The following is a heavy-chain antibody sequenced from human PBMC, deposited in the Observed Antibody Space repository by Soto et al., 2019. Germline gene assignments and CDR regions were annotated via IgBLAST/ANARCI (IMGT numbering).Heavy chain of an antibody. J-gene: IGHJ4*02. D-gene: IGHD3-9*01. CDR1: GYSFIDYY. CDR2: ISPKSGGT. Sequence: SVKVSCKASGYSFIDYYIHWVRQAPVQGFEWMGRISPKSGGTNYAQKFEGRVTMTWDTSLNTAYMELSSLISDDTAVYYCARPPGYISDWYYFDLWGQGTLVTVSS. CDR3: ARPPGYISDWYYFDL. V-gene: IGHV1-2*02.